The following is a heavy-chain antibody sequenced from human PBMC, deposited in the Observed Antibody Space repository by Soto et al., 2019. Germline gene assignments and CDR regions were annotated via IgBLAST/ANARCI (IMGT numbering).Heavy chain of an antibody. V-gene: IGHV4-34*10. Sequence: PSETLSLTCAVSGGSLSGYYWNWIRQAPGRGQEWIGEINNSRGTNYNPSLKSRLIISMDTAKNQFYLNLTSMTAADTAIHYCARYPAFFPKGINCPPGPGGKGTQVTV. J-gene: IGHJ5*02. CDR2: INNSRGT. CDR1: GGSLSGYY. D-gene: IGHD1-20*01. CDR3: ARYPAFFPKGINCPPGP.